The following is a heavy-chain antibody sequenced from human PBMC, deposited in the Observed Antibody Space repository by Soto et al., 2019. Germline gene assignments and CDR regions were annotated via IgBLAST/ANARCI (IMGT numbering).Heavy chain of an antibody. CDR2: VSNSGSNT. CDR1: GFTFSNYV. CDR3: ARRGRTFPHYSYYMDV. V-gene: IGHV3-23*01. Sequence: EVQLLEYGGGLVQPGGSLRLSCAASGFTFSNYVMSWVRQAPGKGLEWVSSVSNSGSNTYYTESVKGRVTISRDNYNNPLYLQMNSLRAVDTALYYWARRGRTFPHYSYYMDVWGKGTTVTVSS. J-gene: IGHJ6*03.